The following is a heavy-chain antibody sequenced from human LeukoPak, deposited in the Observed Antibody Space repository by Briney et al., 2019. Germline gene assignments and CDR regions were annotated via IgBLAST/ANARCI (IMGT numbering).Heavy chain of an antibody. J-gene: IGHJ6*02. CDR2: ISYDGSNK. V-gene: IGHV3-30*18. D-gene: IGHD3-9*01. CDR3: AKDRKYFDWSIQDYYYYGMDV. CDR1: GFTFSSYG. Sequence: GGSLRLSCAASGFTFSSYGMHWVRQAPGKGLEWAAVISYDGSNKYYADSVKGRFTISRDNSKNTLYLQMNSLRAEDTAVYYCAKDRKYFDWSIQDYYYYGMDVWGQGTTVTVSS.